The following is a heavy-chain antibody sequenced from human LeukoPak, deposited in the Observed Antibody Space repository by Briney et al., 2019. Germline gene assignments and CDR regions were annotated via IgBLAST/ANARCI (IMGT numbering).Heavy chain of an antibody. J-gene: IGHJ4*02. CDR2: ITSGGDKT. CDR3: AGSMVPYYFDY. CDR1: GFIFRSYP. D-gene: IGHD3-10*01. Sequence: GGSLRLSCAASGFIFRSYPMSWVRQAPGKGLEWVSAITSGGDKTYYGDSVKGRFTISRDNSKNTLYLQMNSLRAEDTAVYYCAGSMVPYYFDYWGQGTLVTVSS. V-gene: IGHV3-23*01.